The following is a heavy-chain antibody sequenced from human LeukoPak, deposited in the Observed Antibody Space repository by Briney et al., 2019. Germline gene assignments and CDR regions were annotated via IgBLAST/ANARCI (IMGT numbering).Heavy chain of an antibody. D-gene: IGHD6-13*01. CDR3: VSVEGRSSCPDY. CDR1: GLTFSSYW. V-gene: IGHV3-7*01. J-gene: IGHJ4*02. Sequence: PGGSLRLSCAASGLTFSSYWMSWVGQAPGKGLEWVANIKQDGSETYYVDSVKGRFTISRDNAKNSLFLQMNWQCAESTAVYYCVSVEGRSSCPDYWGQGTLVTVSS. CDR2: IKQDGSET.